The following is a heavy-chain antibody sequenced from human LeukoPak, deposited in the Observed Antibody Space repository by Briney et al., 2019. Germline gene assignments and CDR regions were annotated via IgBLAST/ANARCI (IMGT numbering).Heavy chain of an antibody. CDR3: ARVITFGLPPGKYYMDV. CDR1: GYTFTSYG. Sequence: ASVKVSCKASGYTFTSYGISWVRQAPGQGLEWMGWISAYNGNTNYAQKLQGRVTMTTDTSTSTAYMELRSLRSDDTAVYYCARVITFGLPPGKYYMDVWGKGITVTVSS. D-gene: IGHD3-16*01. V-gene: IGHV1-18*01. J-gene: IGHJ6*03. CDR2: ISAYNGNT.